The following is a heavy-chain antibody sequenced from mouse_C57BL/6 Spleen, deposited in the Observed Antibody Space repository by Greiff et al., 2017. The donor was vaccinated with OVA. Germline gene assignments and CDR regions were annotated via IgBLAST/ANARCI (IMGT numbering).Heavy chain of an antibody. CDR2: ISSGSSTI. CDR1: GFTFSDYG. CDR3: ANDYPYYAMDY. Sequence: EVHLVESGGGLVKPGGSLKLSCAASGFTFSDYGMHWVRQAPEKGLEWVAYISSGSSTIYYADTVKGRFTISRDNAKNTLFLQMTSLRSEDTAMYYCANDYPYYAMDYWGQGTSVTVSS. V-gene: IGHV5-17*01. J-gene: IGHJ4*01. D-gene: IGHD2-4*01.